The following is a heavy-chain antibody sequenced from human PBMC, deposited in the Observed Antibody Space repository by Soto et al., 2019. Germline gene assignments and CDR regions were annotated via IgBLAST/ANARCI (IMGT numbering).Heavy chain of an antibody. D-gene: IGHD6-13*01. J-gene: IGHJ4*02. CDR1: GFTVSSNY. Sequence: GSLRLSCAASGFTVSSNYMSWVRQAPGKGLEWVSYISSSSSTIYYADSVKGRFTISRDNAKNSLYLQMNSLRAEDTAVYYCARGIAPYYFDYWGQGTLVTVSS. CDR3: ARGIAPYYFDY. V-gene: IGHV3-48*01. CDR2: ISSSSSTI.